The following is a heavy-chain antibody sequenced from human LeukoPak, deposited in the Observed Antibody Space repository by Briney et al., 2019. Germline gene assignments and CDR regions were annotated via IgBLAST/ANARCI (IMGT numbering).Heavy chain of an antibody. V-gene: IGHV1-2*02. CDR3: ARTYYDILTGYYTTLDY. J-gene: IGHJ4*02. D-gene: IGHD3-9*01. Sequence: ASVKVSCKASGYTFTGYYMHWVRQAPGQGLEWMGWINPNSGGTNYAQKFQGGVTMTRDTSISTAYMELSRLRSDDTAVYYCARTYYDILTGYYTTLDYWGQGTLVTVSS. CDR2: INPNSGGT. CDR1: GYTFTGYY.